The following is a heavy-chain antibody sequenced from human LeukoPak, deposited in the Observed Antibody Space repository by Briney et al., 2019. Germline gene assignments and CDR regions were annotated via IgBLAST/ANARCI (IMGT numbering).Heavy chain of an antibody. CDR2: IYSDYSGGST. CDR3: ARGTVIAPDY. CDR1: GFSVSSNY. Sequence: GGSLRLSCAASGFSVSSNYMTWVRQAPGKGLEWVSIIYSDYSGGSTYYADSVKGRFTISRDNSKNMLYLQMNSLRAEDTAVYSCARGTVIAPDYWGQGTLVTVSS. D-gene: IGHD2-21*01. J-gene: IGHJ4*02. V-gene: IGHV3-53*01.